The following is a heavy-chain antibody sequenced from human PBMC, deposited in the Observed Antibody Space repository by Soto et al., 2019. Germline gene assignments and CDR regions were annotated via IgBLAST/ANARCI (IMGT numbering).Heavy chain of an antibody. Sequence: QVQLQESGPGLVKPSETLSLTCTVSGGSISSYYWSWIRQPPGKGLEWIGYIYYSGSTNYNPSLKSRVTISVDTSKNQFSLKLSSVTAADTAVYYCARVITGTVFFYFDYSGQGTLVTVSS. D-gene: IGHD1-20*01. V-gene: IGHV4-59*08. CDR3: ARVITGTVFFYFDY. J-gene: IGHJ4*02. CDR1: GGSISSYY. CDR2: IYYSGST.